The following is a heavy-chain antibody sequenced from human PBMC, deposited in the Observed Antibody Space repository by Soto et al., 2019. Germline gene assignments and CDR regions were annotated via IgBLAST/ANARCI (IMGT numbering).Heavy chain of an antibody. V-gene: IGHV3-21*01. Sequence: LRLSCAASGFTFSSYSMNWVRQAPGKGLEWVSSISSSSSYIYSADSVKGRFTISRDNAKSSLYLQMNSLRAEDTAVYYCELGDMDVWGQGTTVTVSS. CDR2: ISSSSSYI. CDR3: ELGDMDV. D-gene: IGHD3-16*01. J-gene: IGHJ6*02. CDR1: GFTFSSYS.